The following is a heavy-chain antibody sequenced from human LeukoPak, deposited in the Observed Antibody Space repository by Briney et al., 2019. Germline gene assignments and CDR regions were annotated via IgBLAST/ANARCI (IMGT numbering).Heavy chain of an antibody. Sequence: GRSLRLSCAASGFTFSSYAMHWVRQAPGKGLEWVAVISYDGSNKYYADSVKGRFTISRDNSKNTLYLQMNSLRAEDTAVYYCAKGFGSYGSDNAIDYWGRGTQVSVSS. CDR3: AKGFGSYGSDNAIDY. J-gene: IGHJ4*02. CDR2: ISYDGSNK. V-gene: IGHV3-30*18. D-gene: IGHD1-26*01. CDR1: GFTFSSYA.